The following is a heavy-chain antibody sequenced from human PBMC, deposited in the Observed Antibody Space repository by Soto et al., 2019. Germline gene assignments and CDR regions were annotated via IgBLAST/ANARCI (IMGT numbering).Heavy chain of an antibody. CDR3: AKGTGGGYYYYMDV. V-gene: IGHV3-23*01. CDR1: GFTFSSYA. J-gene: IGHJ6*03. CDR2: ISGSGGST. Sequence: PGGSLRLSCAASGFTFSSYAMSWVRQAPGKGLEWVSAISGSGGSTYYADSVKGRFTISRDNSKNTLYLQMNSLRAEDTAVYYCAKGTGGGYYYYMDVWGKGTTVTVSS. D-gene: IGHD3-16*01.